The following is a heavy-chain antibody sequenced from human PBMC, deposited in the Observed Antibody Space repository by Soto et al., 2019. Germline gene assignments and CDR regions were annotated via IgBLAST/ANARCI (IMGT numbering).Heavy chain of an antibody. CDR3: ARDPAGDYGH. J-gene: IGHJ4*02. CDR1: GGSVSDYY. V-gene: IGHV4-59*02. CDR2: IHERGVT. D-gene: IGHD4-17*01. Sequence: TSETLSLTCNVSGGSVSDYYWSWIRQAPGKGLEWIGYIHERGVTNYNPSLKSRVTMSVDTSKNQFSLTLRSAHTADTAIYFCARDPAGDYGHWGRGTLVTVSS.